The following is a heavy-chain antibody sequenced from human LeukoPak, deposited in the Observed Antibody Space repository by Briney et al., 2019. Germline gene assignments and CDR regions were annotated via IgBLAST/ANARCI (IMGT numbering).Heavy chain of an antibody. Sequence: PGGSLRLSCAASGFTFSSDAMSWVRQAPGKGLEWVSAISGSGGSTYYADSVKGRFTISRDNSKNTLYLQMNSLRAEDTAVYYCAKDQRDYGLSPLDYWGQGTLVTVSS. J-gene: IGHJ4*02. V-gene: IGHV3-23*01. CDR3: AKDQRDYGLSPLDY. CDR2: ISGSGGST. D-gene: IGHD3-16*01. CDR1: GFTFSSDA.